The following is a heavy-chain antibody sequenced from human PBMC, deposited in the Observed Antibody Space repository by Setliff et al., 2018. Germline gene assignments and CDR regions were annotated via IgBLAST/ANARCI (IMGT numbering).Heavy chain of an antibody. CDR1: GGSISYNY. CDR3: ARATSGWYSAYYYYMDV. CDR2: INTSGST. J-gene: IGHJ6*03. D-gene: IGHD6-19*01. V-gene: IGHV4-4*07. Sequence: PSETLSLTCTVSGGSISYNYWSWIRQPAGKGLQWIGRINTSGSTKYNPSLKSRVTMSVDTSKSQFSLRLNSVTAADTAVYYCARATSGWYSAYYYYMDVWGKGTTVTVSS.